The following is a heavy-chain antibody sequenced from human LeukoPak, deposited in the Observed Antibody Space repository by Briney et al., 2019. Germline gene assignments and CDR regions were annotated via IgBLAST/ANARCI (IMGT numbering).Heavy chain of an antibody. J-gene: IGHJ6*03. CDR2: IRYDGSNK. Sequence: PGRSLRVFCAASGFTFSSYGMHWVRQAPGKGLEWVAFIRYDGSNKYYADSVKGRFTISRDNSKNTLYLQMNSLRAEDTAVYYCAKVDTPGRYYYYYMDVWGKGTMVTVSS. V-gene: IGHV3-30*02. CDR3: AKVDTPGRYYYYYMDV. CDR1: GFTFSSYG. D-gene: IGHD3-10*01.